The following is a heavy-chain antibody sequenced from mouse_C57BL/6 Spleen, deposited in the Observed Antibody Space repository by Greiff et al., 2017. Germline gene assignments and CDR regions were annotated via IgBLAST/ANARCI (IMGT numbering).Heavy chain of an antibody. J-gene: IGHJ4*01. CDR3: ARYVITTVVATDYYAMDY. CDR2: IYPGGGYT. D-gene: IGHD1-1*01. CDR1: GYTFTNYW. Sequence: VQLQQSGAELVRPGTSVKMSCKASGYTFTNYWIGWAKQRPGHGLEWIGDIYPGGGYTNYNEKFKGKATLTANKSSSTAYMQFSSLTSEDSAIYYCARYVITTVVATDYYAMDYWGQGTSVTVSS. V-gene: IGHV1-63*01.